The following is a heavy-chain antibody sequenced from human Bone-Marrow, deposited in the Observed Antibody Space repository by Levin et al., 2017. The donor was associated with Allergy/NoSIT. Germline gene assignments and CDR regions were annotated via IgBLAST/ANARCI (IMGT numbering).Heavy chain of an antibody. D-gene: IGHD6-13*01. V-gene: IGHV1-69*13. CDR1: GGTFSSFG. CDR2: IFPVLGTA. Sequence: SVKVSCKANGGTFSSFGISWVRQAPGQGLEWMGGIFPVLGTATYAQKFQGRLTITADESTRTGYMELSSLRSEDTALYYGAEAASYSARWYSSGLDYWGQGTLVAVSS. J-gene: IGHJ4*02. CDR3: AEAASYSARWYSSGLDY.